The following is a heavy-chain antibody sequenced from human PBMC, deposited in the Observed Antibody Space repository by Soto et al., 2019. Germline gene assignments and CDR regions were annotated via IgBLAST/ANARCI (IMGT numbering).Heavy chain of an antibody. CDR2: IGGMDGST. J-gene: IGHJ4*02. CDR1: GFTFRICA. D-gene: IGHD3-10*01. V-gene: IGHV3-23*01. CDR3: AKDGPRGELMTD. Sequence: EVQLLESGGGLVQPGGSLRLSCAASGFTFRICAMNWVRQAPGKGLEWVSTIGGMDGSTKYAGSVKGRFTISRDNSKSTLYLQMNGLRADDTAVYYCAKDGPRGELMTDWGQGTLVTVSS.